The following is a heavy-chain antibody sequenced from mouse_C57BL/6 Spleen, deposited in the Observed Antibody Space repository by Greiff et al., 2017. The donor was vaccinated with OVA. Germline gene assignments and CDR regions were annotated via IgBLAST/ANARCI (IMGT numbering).Heavy chain of an antibody. CDR2: INPNNGGT. J-gene: IGHJ1*03. V-gene: IGHV1-26*01. CDR3: AREIIYYDYDRGYFDV. D-gene: IGHD2-4*01. Sequence: EVQLQQSGPELVKPGASVKISCKASGYTFTDYYMNWVKQSHGKSLEWIGDINPNNGGTSYNQKFKGKATLTVDKSSSTAYMELRSLTSEDSAVYYCAREIIYYDYDRGYFDVWGTGTTVTVSS. CDR1: GYTFTDYY.